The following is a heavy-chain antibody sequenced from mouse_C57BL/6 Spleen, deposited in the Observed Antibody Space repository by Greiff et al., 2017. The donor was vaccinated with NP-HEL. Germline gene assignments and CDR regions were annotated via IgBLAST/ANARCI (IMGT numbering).Heavy chain of an antibody. CDR1: GFTFSSYA. CDR2: ISDGGSYT. CDR3: ARDGNEDYFDY. V-gene: IGHV5-4*01. D-gene: IGHD4-1*01. J-gene: IGHJ2*01. Sequence: EVQRVESGGGLVKPGGSLKLSCAASGFTFSSYAMSWVRQTPEKRLEWVATISDGGSYTYYPDNVKGRFTISRDNAKNNLYLQMSHLKSEDTAMYYCARDGNEDYFDYWGQGTTLTVSS.